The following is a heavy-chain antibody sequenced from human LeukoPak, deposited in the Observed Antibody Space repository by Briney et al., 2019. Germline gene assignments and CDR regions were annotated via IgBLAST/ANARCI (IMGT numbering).Heavy chain of an antibody. V-gene: IGHV4-59*01. CDR1: SDSITGYY. D-gene: IGHD5-12*01. Sequence: PSETLSLTCTVSSDSITGYYWGWIRQPPGTGLDWVGNIFYRGSTTYNPSLKSRVTISLDMAKSQFSLNLTSVTAADSAIYYCARSKSGYRFDYWSRGTRVVVSS. CDR2: IFYRGST. CDR3: ARSKSGYRFDY. J-gene: IGHJ4*02.